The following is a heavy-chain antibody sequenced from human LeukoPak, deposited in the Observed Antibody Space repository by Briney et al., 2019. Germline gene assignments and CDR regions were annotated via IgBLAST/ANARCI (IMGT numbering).Heavy chain of an antibody. J-gene: IGHJ5*02. V-gene: IGHV1-18*01. CDR3: ARGRCSSTSCYKGNWFDP. D-gene: IGHD2-2*02. CDR2: ISAYTGNT. CDR1: GYTFTSYG. Sequence: ASVKVSCKASGYTFTSYGISWVRQAPGQGLEWMGWISAYTGNTDYAQKLQGRVTMSTDTSTSTAYMELRSLRSDDTAVYYCARGRCSSTSCYKGNWFDPWGQGTLVTVSS.